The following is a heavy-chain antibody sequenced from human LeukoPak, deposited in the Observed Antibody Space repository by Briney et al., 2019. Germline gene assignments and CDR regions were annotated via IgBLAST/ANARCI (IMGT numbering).Heavy chain of an antibody. CDR1: GGTFTSYT. V-gene: IGHV1-69*10. J-gene: IGHJ6*02. CDR2: IIPILGIA. D-gene: IGHD6-19*01. CDR3: ARDPGAGIAVSGRYYGMDV. Sequence: SVKVSCKASGGTFTSYTIRWVRQAPGQGGEWRGGIIPILGIANYAQKFQGRVTITADKSTSTAYMELSSLRSEDTAVYYCARDPGAGIAVSGRYYGMDVWGQGTTVTVSS.